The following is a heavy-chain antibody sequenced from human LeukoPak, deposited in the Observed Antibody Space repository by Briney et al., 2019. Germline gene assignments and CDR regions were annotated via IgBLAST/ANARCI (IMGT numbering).Heavy chain of an antibody. CDR1: GYTFTGYY. J-gene: IGHJ4*02. CDR2: IYPNTGAT. Sequence: ASVEVSCKASGYTFTGYYMHWVRQAPGQGLEWMGWIYPNTGATKYAQKFQGRVTMTRDTSNSTAYMELSGLRSDDTAVYYCGTLLSNGPFDYWGQGSLVTVSS. V-gene: IGHV1-2*02. CDR3: GTLLSNGPFDY.